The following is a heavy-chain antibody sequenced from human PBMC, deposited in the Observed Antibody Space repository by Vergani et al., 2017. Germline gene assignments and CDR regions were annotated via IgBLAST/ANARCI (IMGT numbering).Heavy chain of an antibody. J-gene: IGHJ4*02. V-gene: IGHV3-30-3*01. CDR2: ISYDGSNK. CDR3: ARESYTGCSSTSCYPFDY. CDR1: GFTFSSYA. Sequence: QVQLVESGGGVVQPGRSLRLSCAASGFTFSSYAMHWVRQAPGKGLEWVAVISYDGSNKYYADSVKGRFTISRDNSKNPLYLQMNSLRAEDTAVYYCARESYTGCSSTSCYPFDYWGQGTLVTVSS. D-gene: IGHD2-2*01.